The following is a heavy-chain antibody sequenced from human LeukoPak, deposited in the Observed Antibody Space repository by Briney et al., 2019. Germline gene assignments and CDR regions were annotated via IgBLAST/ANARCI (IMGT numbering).Heavy chain of an antibody. CDR3: TRGPTLIGVAGTWPLDY. Sequence: TPGGSLRHSCAASGFTFSDYSMHWVRQAPGKGLEWVSSISSGSTYKYSADSLKGRFTISRDNAKNSLYLQMNILRAEDSAVYYCTRGPTLIGVAGTWPLDYWGQGTLVTVSS. J-gene: IGHJ4*02. CDR2: ISSGSTYK. D-gene: IGHD6-19*01. CDR1: GFTFSDYS. V-gene: IGHV3-21*01.